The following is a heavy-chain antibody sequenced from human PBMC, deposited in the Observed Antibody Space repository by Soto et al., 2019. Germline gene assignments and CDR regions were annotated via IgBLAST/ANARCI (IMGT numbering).Heavy chain of an antibody. CDR2: ISAHNGNT. J-gene: IGHJ4*02. Sequence: QVHLVQSGAEVKKPGASVKDSCKGSGYTFTSYGITWVRQAPGQGLEWMGWISAHNGNTDYAQKLQGRVTVTRDTSTSTAYMELRSRRSDDTAVYYCARGRYGDYWGQGARVTVSS. CDR1: GYTFTSYG. V-gene: IGHV1-18*01. CDR3: ARGRYGDY. D-gene: IGHD1-1*01.